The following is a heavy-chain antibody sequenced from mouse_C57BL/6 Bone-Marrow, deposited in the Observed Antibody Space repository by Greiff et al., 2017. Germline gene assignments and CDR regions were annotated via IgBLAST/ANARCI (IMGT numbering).Heavy chain of an antibody. J-gene: IGHJ4*01. V-gene: IGHV1-7*01. CDR2: INPSSGYT. Sequence: QVQLQQSGAELAKPGASVSLSCKASGYTFTSYWMHWVKQRPGQGLEWIGYINPSSGYTKYNQKFKDKATLTADKSSSTAYMQLSNLTYEDSTVYYCAKVHYGSSYYAMDYWGQGTSVTVSS. CDR1: GYTFTSYW. D-gene: IGHD1-1*01. CDR3: AKVHYGSSYYAMDY.